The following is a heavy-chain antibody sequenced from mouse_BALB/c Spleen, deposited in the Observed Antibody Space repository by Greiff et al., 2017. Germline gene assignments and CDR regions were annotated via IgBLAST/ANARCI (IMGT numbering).Heavy chain of an antibody. J-gene: IGHJ3*01. CDR1: GFTFSSYA. CDR3: ARQGDYRYDGFAY. Sequence: EVMLVESGGGLVKPGGSLKLSCAASGFTFSSYAMSWVRQTPEKWLEWVATISSGGSYTYYPDSVKGRFTISRDNAKNTLYLQMSSLRSEDTAMYYCARQGDYRYDGFAYWGQGTLVTVSA. V-gene: IGHV5-9-3*01. D-gene: IGHD2-14*01. CDR2: ISSGGSYT.